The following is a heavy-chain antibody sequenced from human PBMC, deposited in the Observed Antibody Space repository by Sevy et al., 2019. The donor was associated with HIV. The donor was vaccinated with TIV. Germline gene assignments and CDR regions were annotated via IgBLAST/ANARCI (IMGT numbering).Heavy chain of an antibody. Sequence: GGSLRLSCAASGVTFAKYSMSWVRQAPGKGLEWVSTFSFGCGRINYADSVKGRFTISRDDSKNTLFLQMNSLRAEDTATYFCAREGCTQPHDYWGQGILVTVSS. CDR1: GVTFAKYS. J-gene: IGHJ4*02. V-gene: IGHV3-23*01. D-gene: IGHD2-8*01. CDR2: FSFGCGRI. CDR3: AREGCTQPHDY.